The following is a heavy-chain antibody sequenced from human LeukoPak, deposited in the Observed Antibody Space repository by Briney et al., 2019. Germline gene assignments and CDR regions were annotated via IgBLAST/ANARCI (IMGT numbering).Heavy chain of an antibody. CDR3: ARLPQH. CDR2: IYYSGST. V-gene: IGHV4-59*01. Sequence: NPSETLSLTCTVSGGSISGYYWSWIRQPPGKGLEWIGYIYYSGSTNYNPSLKSRVTISVDTSKNQFSLKLSSVTAADTAVYYCARLPQHWGQGSLVTVSS. CDR1: GGSISGYY. J-gene: IGHJ1*01.